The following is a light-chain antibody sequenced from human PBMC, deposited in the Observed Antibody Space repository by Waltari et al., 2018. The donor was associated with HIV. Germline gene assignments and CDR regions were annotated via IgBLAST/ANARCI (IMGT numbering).Light chain of an antibody. Sequence: QSVLTQPPSVSGAPGQTVTIPSTGSSPNIGANYDVHWYQQLPGRAPKVLVYGNIYRPPGVPDRFSGSKSGTSASLAITGLQADDEGYYYCQSYDTRSSGFLVFGGGTKVTVL. CDR1: SPNIGANYD. CDR2: GNI. J-gene: IGLJ3*02. CDR3: QSYDTRSSGFLV. V-gene: IGLV1-40*01.